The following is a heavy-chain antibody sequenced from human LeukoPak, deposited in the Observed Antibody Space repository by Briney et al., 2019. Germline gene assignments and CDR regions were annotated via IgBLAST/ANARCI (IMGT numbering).Heavy chain of an antibody. J-gene: IGHJ6*02. V-gene: IGHV5-51*01. CDR1: GYSFTSYW. CDR2: IYPGDSDT. Sequence: GESLKISCKGSGYSFTSYWIGWVRQMPGKGLEWMGIIYPGDSDTRYSPSFQGQVTISADKSISTAYLQWSSLKASDTAMYYCARLPRASMVRGVDTYGMDAWGQGTTVTVSS. D-gene: IGHD3-10*01. CDR3: ARLPRASMVRGVDTYGMDA.